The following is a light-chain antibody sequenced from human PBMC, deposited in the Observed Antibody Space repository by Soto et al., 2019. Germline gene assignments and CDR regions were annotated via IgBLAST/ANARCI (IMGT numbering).Light chain of an antibody. CDR3: QQYGSSRWT. Sequence: DIQMTQSPSSLSASVGDRVTITCRASQDIRIALDWFQQKPGKAPRRLIYASSSLQSGVPSRFSGSGSGTEFTLTISSLQPEDFAMYYCQQYGSSRWTFAQGTKVE. V-gene: IGKV1-17*01. CDR1: QDIRIA. J-gene: IGKJ1*01. CDR2: ASS.